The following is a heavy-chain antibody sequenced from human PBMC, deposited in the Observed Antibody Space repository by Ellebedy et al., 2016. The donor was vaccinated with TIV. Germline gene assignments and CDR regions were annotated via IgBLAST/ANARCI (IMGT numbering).Heavy chain of an antibody. CDR1: GFTFRGHA. J-gene: IGHJ3*02. V-gene: IGHV3-30*09. CDR3: LAELRIRAFHI. D-gene: IGHD6-19*01. CDR2: ISHDGTYK. Sequence: PGGSLRLSCAASGFTFRGHAMPWVRQAPGKGLEWVALISHDGTYKDYAESVKGRFAISRDNPKNTLYLQMNSLRPEDTALYYCLAELRIRAFHIWGQGTMVTVSS.